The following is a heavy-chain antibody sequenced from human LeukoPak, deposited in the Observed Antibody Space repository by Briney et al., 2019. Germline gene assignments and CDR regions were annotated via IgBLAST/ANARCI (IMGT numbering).Heavy chain of an antibody. Sequence: GESLKISCKGSGYSFTSYWISWVRQMPGKGLAWMGRIDPSDSYTNYSPSFQGHVTISADKSISTAYLQWSSLKASDTAMYYCARDIAVAGTLDYYYGMDVWGQGTTVTVSS. CDR2: IDPSDSYT. CDR3: ARDIAVAGTLDYYYGMDV. CDR1: GYSFTSYW. D-gene: IGHD6-19*01. J-gene: IGHJ6*02. V-gene: IGHV5-10-1*01.